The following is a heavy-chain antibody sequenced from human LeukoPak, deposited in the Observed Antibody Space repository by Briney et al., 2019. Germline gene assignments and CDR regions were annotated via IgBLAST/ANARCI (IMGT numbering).Heavy chain of an antibody. J-gene: IGHJ4*02. CDR1: GFTFNTHA. D-gene: IGHD3-10*01. CDR2: VTSSGRTS. CDR3: AKDRPNFYETSGAYYKPKGDF. V-gene: IGHV3-23*01. Sequence: GGSLRLSCAASGFTFNTHAMSWVRQAPEKGLEWVASVTSSGRTSYYADSVRGRFTISRDNSKNTLYLQMNSLRGEDTAVYYCAKDRPNFYETSGAYYKPKGDFWGQGSLVTVSS.